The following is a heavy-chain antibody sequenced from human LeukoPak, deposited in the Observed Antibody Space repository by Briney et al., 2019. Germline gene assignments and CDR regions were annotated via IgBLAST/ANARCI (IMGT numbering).Heavy chain of an antibody. CDR2: ISTSSSYI. CDR1: GFTFRSCS. V-gene: IGHV3-21*01. D-gene: IGHD3-16*01. CDR3: ARDRSTNSYAEYFFDY. J-gene: IGHJ4*02. Sequence: PGGSLRLSCAASGFTFRSCSMYWVRQAPGKGLEWVSSISTSSSYIYYADSVKGRFAISRDNAKNLLYLQMNSLRAEDTAVYHCARDRSTNSYAEYFFDYWGQGTLVTVSS.